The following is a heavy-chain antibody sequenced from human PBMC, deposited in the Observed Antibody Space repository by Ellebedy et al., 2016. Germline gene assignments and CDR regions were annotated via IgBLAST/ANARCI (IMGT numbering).Heavy chain of an antibody. D-gene: IGHD6-13*01. V-gene: IGHV1-69*04. Sequence: SVKVSXXASGGTFSSYAISWVRQAPGQGLEWMGRIIPILGIANYAQKFQGRVTITADKSTSTAYMELSSLRSEDTAVYYCARDLYAWNRHMHLSSSWPFDYWGQGTLVTVSS. CDR3: ARDLYAWNRHMHLSSSWPFDY. J-gene: IGHJ4*02. CDR2: IIPILGIA. CDR1: GGTFSSYA.